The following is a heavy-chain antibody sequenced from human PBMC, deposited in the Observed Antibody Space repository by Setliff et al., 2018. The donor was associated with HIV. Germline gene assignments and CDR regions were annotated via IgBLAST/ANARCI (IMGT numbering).Heavy chain of an antibody. CDR1: GYSIRSSYW. J-gene: IGHJ2*01. CDR2: LYNSRGT. Sequence: PSETLSLTCAVSGYSIRSSYWWGWIRQPPGKGLEWIGYLYNSRGTYYKTSLKSRVTMSVDTSKNQFSLKVRSVTAVDTAVYYCARSALWFGKADWYVDLLVRGTLVTVSS. V-gene: IGHV4-28*01. D-gene: IGHD3-10*01. CDR3: ARSALWFGKADWYVDL.